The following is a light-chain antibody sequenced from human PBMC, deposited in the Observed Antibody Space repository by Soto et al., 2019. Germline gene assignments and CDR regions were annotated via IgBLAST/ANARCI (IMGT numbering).Light chain of an antibody. V-gene: IGKV1-6*01. CDR1: QGIRSA. CDR2: AAS. Sequence: AIQVTQSPSSLSASVGDRVTITCRTSQGIRSALGWYQQKPGKVPKLLIYAASTLQSGVPSRFSGSGSGRDFTLTISSLQPEDFATYYCLLDYAYFWEFGKGTKVEIK. J-gene: IGKJ1*01. CDR3: LLDYAYFWE.